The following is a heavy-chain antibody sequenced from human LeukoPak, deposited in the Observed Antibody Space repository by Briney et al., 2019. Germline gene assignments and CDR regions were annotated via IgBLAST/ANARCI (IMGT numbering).Heavy chain of an antibody. CDR1: GFRLSSWW. J-gene: IGHJ4*02. V-gene: IGHV3-7*03. Sequence: GGSLRLSCAASGFRLSSWWMSWVRQAPGKGLEWVANIKQDGNEKYYVDSVKGRFTISRDNVKNSLYLQMNSLRAEDTAVYYCVREDRSCYYYWGQGTLVTVSS. CDR3: VREDRSCYYY. CDR2: IKQDGNEK. D-gene: IGHD2-15*01.